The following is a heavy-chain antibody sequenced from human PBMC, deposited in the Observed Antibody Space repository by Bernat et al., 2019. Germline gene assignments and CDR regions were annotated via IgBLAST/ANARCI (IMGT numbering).Heavy chain of an antibody. D-gene: IGHD6-6*01. J-gene: IGHJ6*02. CDR1: GFTFSSYG. V-gene: IGHV3-30*18. Sequence: QVQLVESGGGVVQPGRSLRLSCAASGFTFSSYGMHWVRQAPGKGLEWVAVISYDGSNKYYADSVKGRFTISRDNSKNTLYLKMNSLRAEDTAVYYCAKDLIAARSYYYGMDVWGQGTTVTVSS. CDR3: AKDLIAARSYYYGMDV. CDR2: ISYDGSNK.